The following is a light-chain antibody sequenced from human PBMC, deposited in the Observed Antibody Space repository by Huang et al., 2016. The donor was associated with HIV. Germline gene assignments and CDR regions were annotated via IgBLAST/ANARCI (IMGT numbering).Light chain of an antibody. CDR2: DAS. CDR1: QIISTY. CDR3: QQSHSTPYT. Sequence: DIQMTQSPSSLSASVGDRVTISCRASQIISTYLIWYQQKPGKAPKLLIYDASSVQSGVPSRFGGSGSGTDFTLTISSLQPEDFATYYCQQSHSTPYTFGQGTKLEIK. V-gene: IGKV1-39*01. J-gene: IGKJ2*01.